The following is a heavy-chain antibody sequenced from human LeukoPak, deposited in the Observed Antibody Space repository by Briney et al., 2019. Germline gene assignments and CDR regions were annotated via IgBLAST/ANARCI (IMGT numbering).Heavy chain of an antibody. CDR3: ARGNSEWWLPQGVVGY. D-gene: IGHD2-15*01. J-gene: IGHJ4*02. CDR2: MNPNSGNT. CDR1: GYTFTSYD. V-gene: IGHV1-8*02. Sequence: ASVKVSCKASGYTFTSYDINWVRQATGQGLKWMGWMNPNSGNTGYAQKFQGRVTMTRNTSISTAYMELSSLRSEDTAVYYCARGNSEWWLPQGVVGYWGQGTLVTVSS.